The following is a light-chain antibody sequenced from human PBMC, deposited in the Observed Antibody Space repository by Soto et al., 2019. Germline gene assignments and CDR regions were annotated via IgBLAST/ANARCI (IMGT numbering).Light chain of an antibody. Sequence: EIVMTQSPATLSVAPGERVTLSCRASQGVSRKLAWYQHKSGQAPRLLISGASTGATGIPARFRGSGSGTEFTLTISSLQSEDCAIYYCQQYHTWPITFGGGTKVEIK. V-gene: IGKV3-15*01. J-gene: IGKJ4*01. CDR2: GAS. CDR1: QGVSRK. CDR3: QQYHTWPIT.